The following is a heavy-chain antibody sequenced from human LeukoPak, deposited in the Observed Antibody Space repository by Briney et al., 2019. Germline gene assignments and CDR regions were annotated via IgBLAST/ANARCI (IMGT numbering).Heavy chain of an antibody. CDR1: GFTPSSYA. D-gene: IGHD5-12*01. V-gene: IGHV3-23*01. CDR2: ISGSGGST. J-gene: IGHJ4*02. CDR3: AKDRGYSGYGPCFDY. Sequence: PRGSLRLSCAASGFTPSSYAMSWVRPAPGTGREWVSAISGSGGSTYYADSVKGRLTISRDNHKNTLYLQMNSLRAEDTAVYYCAKDRGYSGYGPCFDYWGQGTLVTVSS.